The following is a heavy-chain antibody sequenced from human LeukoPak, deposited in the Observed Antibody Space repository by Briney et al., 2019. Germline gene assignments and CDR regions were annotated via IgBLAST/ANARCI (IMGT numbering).Heavy chain of an antibody. V-gene: IGHV4-61*02. D-gene: IGHD3-22*01. J-gene: IGHJ4*02. CDR3: ARDLYYDSSGYYFEPDY. Sequence: SQTLSLTCTVSGGSISSGSDYWSWIRQPAGKGLEWIGRIYTSGSTNYNPSLKSRVTISVDTSKNQFSLKLSSVTAADTAVYYCARDLYYDSSGYYFEPDYWGQGTLVTVSS. CDR2: IYTSGST. CDR1: GGSISSGSDY.